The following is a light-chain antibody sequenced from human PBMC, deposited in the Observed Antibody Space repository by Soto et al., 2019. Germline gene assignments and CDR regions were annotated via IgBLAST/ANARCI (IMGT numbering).Light chain of an antibody. Sequence: EIVMTQFPATLSVSPGERATLSCRASQSVRSNLAWYQQKPGQAPRLLIFAASTRATVIPARFRGSGSGTEFTLTISDLQSEDFEVYYCQQYSNWPRTFGQGTKVDIK. J-gene: IGKJ1*01. V-gene: IGKV3-15*01. CDR2: AAS. CDR1: QSVRSN. CDR3: QQYSNWPRT.